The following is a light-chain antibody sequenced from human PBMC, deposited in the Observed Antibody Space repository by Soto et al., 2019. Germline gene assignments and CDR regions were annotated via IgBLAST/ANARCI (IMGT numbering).Light chain of an antibody. CDR1: QSLVYTNGNTY. J-gene: IGKJ2*01. Sequence: MTQSPLSLPVTLGQPASISCRSSQSLVYTNGNTYLNWFHQRPGQSPRRLIYKVSNRDSGVPDRFSGSGSGTEFTLKISMVEAEDVGVYYCMQGTLWPYTFGQGTKLEIK. V-gene: IGKV2-30*01. CDR3: MQGTLWPYT. CDR2: KVS.